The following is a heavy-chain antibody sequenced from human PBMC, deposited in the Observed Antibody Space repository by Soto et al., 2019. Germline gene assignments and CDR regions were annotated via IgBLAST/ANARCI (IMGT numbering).Heavy chain of an antibody. CDR3: TTYPIVVVTNDAFDI. D-gene: IGHD3-22*01. V-gene: IGHV3-15*07. J-gene: IGHJ3*02. CDR2: IKSKTDGGTT. Sequence: EVQLVASGGGLVKPGGSLRLSCAASGFTFSNAWMNWVRQAPGKGLEWVGRIKSKTDGGTTDYAAPVKGRFTISRDDSKNTLYLQMNSLKTEDTAVYYCTTYPIVVVTNDAFDIWGQGTMVTVSS. CDR1: GFTFSNAW.